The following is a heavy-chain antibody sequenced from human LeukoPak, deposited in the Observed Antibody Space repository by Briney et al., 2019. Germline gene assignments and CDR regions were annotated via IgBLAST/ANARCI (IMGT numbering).Heavy chain of an antibody. V-gene: IGHV3-74*01. J-gene: IGHJ4*02. D-gene: IGHD2-8*02. CDR1: GFTFSSYA. CDR3: ASDFTGRDDY. Sequence: PGGSLRLSCAASGFTFSSYAMSWVRQAPGKGLVWVSRMNTDGSRTDYADSVKGRFTISRDNAKNTLYLQMNSLGVEDTAVYFCASDFTGRDDYWGQGTLVTVSS. CDR2: MNTDGSRT.